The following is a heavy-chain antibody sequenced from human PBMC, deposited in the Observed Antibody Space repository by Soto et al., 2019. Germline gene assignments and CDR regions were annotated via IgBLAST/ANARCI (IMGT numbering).Heavy chain of an antibody. D-gene: IGHD7-27*01. V-gene: IGHV1-8*01. Sequence: ASVKVSCKASGYTFTSYDINWVRQTAGQGLEWMGWMSPKTANTGYAQKFQGRVTMTRSTSISTAYMELSSLTSEDTAVYYCTGGPPNWGFDSWGQGTPVTSP. CDR1: GYTFTSYD. J-gene: IGHJ5*01. CDR3: TGGPPNWGFDS. CDR2: MSPKTANT.